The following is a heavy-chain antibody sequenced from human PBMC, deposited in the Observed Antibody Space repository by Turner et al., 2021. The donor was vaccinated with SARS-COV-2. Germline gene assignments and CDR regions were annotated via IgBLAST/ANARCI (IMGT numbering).Heavy chain of an antibody. CDR3: ATESITMIVVANWYFDL. CDR1: GGSISSSTYY. J-gene: IGHJ2*01. Sequence: QLQLQASGPGLVKPSETLSLTCTVSGGSISSSTYYWVWIRQPPGKGLEWIGNIYYSGSTYYNTSHKSRLSISVDTPKNQFSLKLSSVTAADTAVYYGATESITMIVVANWYFDLWGRGTLVTVSS. CDR2: IYYSGST. D-gene: IGHD3-22*01. V-gene: IGHV4-39*02.